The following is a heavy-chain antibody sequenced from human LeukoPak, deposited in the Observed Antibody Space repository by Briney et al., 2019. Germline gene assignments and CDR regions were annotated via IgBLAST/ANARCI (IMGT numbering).Heavy chain of an antibody. CDR3: ARTGTTDAFDI. CDR2: ISSSSSYI. D-gene: IGHD1-1*01. J-gene: IGHJ3*02. V-gene: IGHV3-21*01. Sequence: GGSLRLSCAASGFTFSSYSMNRVRQAPGKGLEWVSSISSSSSYIYYADSVKGRFTISRDNAKNSLYLQMNSLRAEDTAVYYCARTGTTDAFDIWGQGTMVTVSS. CDR1: GFTFSSYS.